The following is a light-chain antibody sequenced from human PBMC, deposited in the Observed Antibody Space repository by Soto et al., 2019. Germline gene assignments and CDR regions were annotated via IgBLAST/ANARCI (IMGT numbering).Light chain of an antibody. Sequence: DIQMTQSPSSLSASVEDRVIITCRASQSISNHLNWYQQKPGKAPKLLIFAASSLQSGVPSRFSGSRSGPDFTLTSSSLQPEDFATYYCQQGYSSPATFGQGTRLEIK. CDR2: AAS. CDR1: QSISNH. V-gene: IGKV1-39*01. CDR3: QQGYSSPAT. J-gene: IGKJ5*01.